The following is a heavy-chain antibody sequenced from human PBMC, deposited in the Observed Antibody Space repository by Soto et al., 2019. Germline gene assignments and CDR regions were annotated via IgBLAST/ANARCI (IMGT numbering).Heavy chain of an antibody. V-gene: IGHV4-31*03. D-gene: IGHD5-18*01. J-gene: IGHJ4*02. CDR2: IYYSGST. Sequence: SETLSLTCTVSGGSISSGGYYWSWIRQHPGKGLEWIGYIYYSGSTYYNPSLKSRVTMTRDTSTSTVYMELSSLRSEDTAVYYCAREDTYGYGSTRGHFDYWGQGTLVTVSS. CDR3: AREDTYGYGSTRGHFDY. CDR1: GGSISSGGYY.